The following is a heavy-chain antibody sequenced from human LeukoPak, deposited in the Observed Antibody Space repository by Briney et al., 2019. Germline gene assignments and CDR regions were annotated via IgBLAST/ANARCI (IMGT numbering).Heavy chain of an antibody. J-gene: IGHJ4*02. Sequence: SETLSLTCTVSGGSISSGDYYWNWIRQPPGKGLEWIGYIYYSGSTNYNPSLKSRVTMSVDTARDQFALKLTSVTAADTAVYYCARWYYYGSGRRQFDYWGQGTLVTVSS. CDR2: IYYSGST. V-gene: IGHV4-30-4*01. CDR1: GGSISSGDYY. CDR3: ARWYYYGSGRRQFDY. D-gene: IGHD3-10*01.